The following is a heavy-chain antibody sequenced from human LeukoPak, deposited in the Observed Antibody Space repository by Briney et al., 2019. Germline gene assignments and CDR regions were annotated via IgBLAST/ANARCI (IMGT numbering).Heavy chain of an antibody. CDR3: ARVVGYGTVDY. V-gene: IGHV4-34*01. Sequence: TSETLSLTCAVYGGSFSGYFWSWIRQSPGKGLEWIGEINHSGRINYNPSLKSRVTISVDTSKNQFSLNLRSVTAADTAVYYCARVVGYGTVDYWGQGTLVTVSS. J-gene: IGHJ4*02. CDR1: GGSFSGYF. D-gene: IGHD1-1*01. CDR2: INHSGRI.